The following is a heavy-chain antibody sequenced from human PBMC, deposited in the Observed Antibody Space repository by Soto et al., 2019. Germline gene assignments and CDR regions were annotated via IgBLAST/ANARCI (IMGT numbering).Heavy chain of an antibody. V-gene: IGHV4-31*03. D-gene: IGHD2-15*01. CDR3: ARGTLSRPGYCSGGSCYSAWFDP. CDR2: IYYSGNT. Sequence: PSETLSLTCSVSDDSINSDKYYWGWIRQPPGKGLEWIGNIYYSGNTYYNPSLKSRVTISVDTSKNQFSLKLSSVTAADTAVYYCARGTLSRPGYCSGGSCYSAWFDPWGQGTLVTVSS. CDR1: DDSINSDKYY. J-gene: IGHJ5*02.